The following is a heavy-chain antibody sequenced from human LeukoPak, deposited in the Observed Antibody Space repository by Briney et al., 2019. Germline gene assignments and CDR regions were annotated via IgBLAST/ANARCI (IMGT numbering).Heavy chain of an antibody. CDR2: IYHSGST. D-gene: IGHD6-13*01. CDR1: GASIRSYY. CDR3: AWIISATGTGGYYFNY. J-gene: IGHJ4*02. V-gene: IGHV4-59*08. Sequence: SETLSLTCNVAGASIRSYYWGWVRQSPGKGLKWIGYIYHSGSTNYNPSLRSRVAISVDTSKSQFSLNLNSVTAADTAVYYCAWIISATGTGGYYFNYWGQGTLVTVSS.